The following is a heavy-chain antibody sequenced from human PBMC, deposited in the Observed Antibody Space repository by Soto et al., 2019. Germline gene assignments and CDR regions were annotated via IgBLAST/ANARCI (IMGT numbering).Heavy chain of an antibody. V-gene: IGHV1-69*02. CDR1: GGTFSSYT. J-gene: IGHJ4*02. D-gene: IGHD3-10*01. CDR2: IIPILGIA. Sequence: QVQLVQSGAEVKKPGSSVKVSCKASGGTFSSYTISWVRQAPGQGLEWMGRIIPILGIANYAQKFQGRVTITADKSTSTAYMELSSLRSEDTAVYYCAVWFGELSGFDYWGQGTLVTVSS. CDR3: AVWFGELSGFDY.